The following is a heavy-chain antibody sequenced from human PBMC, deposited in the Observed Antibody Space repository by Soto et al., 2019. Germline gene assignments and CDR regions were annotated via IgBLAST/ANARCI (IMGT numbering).Heavy chain of an antibody. CDR2: ISGSGGST. J-gene: IGHJ4*02. CDR1: GFTFSSYA. CDR3: AKELSFSSGWTEFDY. V-gene: IGHV3-23*01. D-gene: IGHD6-19*01. Sequence: EVQLLESGGGLVQPGGSLRLSCAASGFTFSSYATSWVRQAPGKGLEWVSAISGSGGSTYYADSVKGRFTISRDNSENALYLQMNILRAEDTAVYYCAKELSFSSGWTEFDYWGQGTLVTVSS.